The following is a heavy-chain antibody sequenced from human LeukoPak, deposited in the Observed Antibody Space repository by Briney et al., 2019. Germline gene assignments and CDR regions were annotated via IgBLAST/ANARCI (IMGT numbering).Heavy chain of an antibody. J-gene: IGHJ4*02. D-gene: IGHD1-1*01. CDR2: ISWNSGSM. CDR1: GLKFDDYA. CDR3: AASWTEVY. Sequence: GRSLRLSCVASGLKFDDYAMQWVRQAPGKGLEWVSGISWNSGSMAYAESVRGRFTISRDNAKNSLYLQMNSLRLEDTAFYYCAASWTEVYWGQGILVTVSS. V-gene: IGHV3-9*01.